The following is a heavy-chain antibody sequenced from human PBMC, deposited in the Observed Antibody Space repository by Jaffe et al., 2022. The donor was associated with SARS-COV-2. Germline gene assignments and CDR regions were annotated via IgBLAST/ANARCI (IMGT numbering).Heavy chain of an antibody. J-gene: IGHJ5*02. V-gene: IGHV4-38-2*02. Sequence: QVQLQESGPGLVKPSETLSLTCTVSGYSISSGYYWGWIRQPPGKGLEWIGSIYHSGSTYYNPSLKSRVTISVDTSKNQFSLKLSSVTAADTAVYYCARDLWRLASSGYYLSWFDPWGQGTLVTVSS. CDR1: GYSISSGYY. CDR3: ARDLWRLASSGYYLSWFDP. CDR2: IYHSGST. D-gene: IGHD3-22*01.